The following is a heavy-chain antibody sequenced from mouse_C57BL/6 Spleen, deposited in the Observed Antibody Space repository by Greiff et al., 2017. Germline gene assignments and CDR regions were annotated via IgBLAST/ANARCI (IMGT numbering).Heavy chain of an antibody. CDR1: GYSITSGYY. Sequence: EESGPGLVKPSQSLSLTCSVTGYSITSGYYWNWIRQFPGNKLEWMGYISYDGSNNYNPSLKNRISITRDTSKNQFFLKLNSVTTEDTATYYCARGGYYSHYFDYWGQGTTLTVSS. D-gene: IGHD2-12*01. J-gene: IGHJ2*01. V-gene: IGHV3-6*01. CDR2: ISYDGSN. CDR3: ARGGYYSHYFDY.